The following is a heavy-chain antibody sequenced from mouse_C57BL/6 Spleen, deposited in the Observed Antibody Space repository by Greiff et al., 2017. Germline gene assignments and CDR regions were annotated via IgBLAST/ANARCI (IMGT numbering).Heavy chain of an antibody. D-gene: IGHD2-4*01. Sequence: EVKLEESGGGLVQPKGSLKLSCAASGFSFNTYAMNWVRQAPGKGLEWVARIRSKSNNYATYYADSVKDRFTISRDDSESMLYLQMNNLKTEDTAMYYCVRQYDYDWDYFDYWGQGTTLTVSS. CDR3: VRQYDYDWDYFDY. V-gene: IGHV10-1*01. J-gene: IGHJ2*01. CDR2: IRSKSNNYAT. CDR1: GFSFNTYA.